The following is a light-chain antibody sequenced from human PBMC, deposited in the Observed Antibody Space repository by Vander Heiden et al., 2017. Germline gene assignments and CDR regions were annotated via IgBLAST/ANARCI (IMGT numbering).Light chain of an antibody. CDR3: QQYGSSLEFT. Sequence: EIVLTQSPGTLSLSPGERATLSCRASQSVSSTYLAWYQQKPGQAPRLLIYGASSGSGTDFTLTISRLEPEDFAVYYCQQYGSSLEFTFGHGTKVDIK. CDR1: QSVSSTY. CDR2: GAS. J-gene: IGKJ3*01. V-gene: IGKV3-20*01.